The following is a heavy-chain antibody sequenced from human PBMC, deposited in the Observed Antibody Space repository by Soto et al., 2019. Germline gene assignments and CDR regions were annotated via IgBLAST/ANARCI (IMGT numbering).Heavy chain of an antibody. Sequence: GGSLRLSCAASGFTFSSYGMHWVCQAPGKGLEWVAVIWYDGSNKYYADSVKGRFTISRDNSKNTLYLQMNSLRAEDTAVYYCAREYYYDSSGYYLDYWGQGTLVTVSS. J-gene: IGHJ4*02. D-gene: IGHD3-22*01. CDR2: IWYDGSNK. CDR1: GFTFSSYG. V-gene: IGHV3-33*01. CDR3: AREYYYDSSGYYLDY.